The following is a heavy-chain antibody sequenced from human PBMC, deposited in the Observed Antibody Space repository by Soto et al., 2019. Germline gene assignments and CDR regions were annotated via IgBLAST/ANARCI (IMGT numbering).Heavy chain of an antibody. CDR2: IIPIFGTA. J-gene: IGHJ5*02. Sequence: GASVKVSCKASGGTFSSYAISWVRQAPGQGLEWMGGIIPIFGTANYAQKFQGRVTITADESTSTAYMELSSLRSEDTAVYYCARGGGDYHYDSSGPFSSANWFDHWGHGTLVTVSS. V-gene: IGHV1-69*13. D-gene: IGHD3-22*01. CDR3: ARGGGDYHYDSSGPFSSANWFDH. CDR1: GGTFSSYA.